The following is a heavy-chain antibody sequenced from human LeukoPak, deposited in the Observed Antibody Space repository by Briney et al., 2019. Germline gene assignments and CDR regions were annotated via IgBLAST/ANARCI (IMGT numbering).Heavy chain of an antibody. CDR2: ISGGGSST. CDR3: ANFGKATFWRGGGSHFDY. D-gene: IGHD1-26*01. CDR1: GFRFSNYA. V-gene: IGHV3-23*01. J-gene: IGHJ4*02. Sequence: GGSLRLSCTATGFRFSNYAMNWVRQAPGKGLEWVSVISGGGSSTNYADSVKGRFTISRENSKNTLYLQMNSLRAEDTAVYYCANFGKATFWRGGGSHFDYWGQGTLVTVSS.